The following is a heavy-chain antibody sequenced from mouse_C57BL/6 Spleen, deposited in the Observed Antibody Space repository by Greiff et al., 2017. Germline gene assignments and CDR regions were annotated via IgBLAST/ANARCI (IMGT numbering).Heavy chain of an antibody. V-gene: IGHV1-55*01. CDR3: ASSFRVYYGSSRYYFDD. D-gene: IGHD1-1*01. CDR1: GYTFNSYW. J-gene: IGHJ2*01. Sequence: QVQLQQPGAELVKPGASVKMSCKASGYTFNSYWITWVKQRPGQGLEWIGDLYPGSGSNNYNAKFKSKATLTVNTSASTAYMQLSILTSDDSAVYYCASSFRVYYGSSRYYFDDWGQGTTLTVSS. CDR2: LYPGSGSN.